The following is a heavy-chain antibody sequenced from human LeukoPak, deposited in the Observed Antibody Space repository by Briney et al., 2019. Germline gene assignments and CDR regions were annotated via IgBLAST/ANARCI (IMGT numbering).Heavy chain of an antibody. J-gene: IGHJ4*02. CDR3: AREEPAAGGMYY. Sequence: SVKVSCKASGGTFSSYAISWVRQAPGQGLEWMGGIIPIFGTANYAQKFQGRVTITADESTSTAYMELSSLRSDDTAVYYCAREEPAAGGMYYWGQGTLVTVSS. V-gene: IGHV1-69*13. CDR2: IIPIFGTA. D-gene: IGHD6-13*01. CDR1: GGTFSSYA.